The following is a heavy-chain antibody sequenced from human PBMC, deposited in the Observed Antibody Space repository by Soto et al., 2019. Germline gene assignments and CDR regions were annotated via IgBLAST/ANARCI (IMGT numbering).Heavy chain of an antibody. J-gene: IGHJ4*02. CDR1: GGSISSYE. V-gene: IGHV4-59*01. D-gene: IGHD3-10*01. Sequence: XTLSLRCTVSGGSISSYEWSWIRQPPGKGLELSGDVYYSGSTNYKPSLKSRVTISVDTSKNQFSLELGSVTAADTAVYYCAREEIGYFDYWGQGTLGPVSS. CDR3: AREEIGYFDY. CDR2: VYYSGST.